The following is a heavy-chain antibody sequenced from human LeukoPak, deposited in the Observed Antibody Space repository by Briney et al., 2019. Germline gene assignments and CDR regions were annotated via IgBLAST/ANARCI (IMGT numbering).Heavy chain of an antibody. CDR1: GDSIRSYY. V-gene: IGHV4-4*07. D-gene: IGHD3-3*01. CDR2: IYTSGST. J-gene: IGHJ5*02. Sequence: SETLSLTCTVSGDSIRSYYWSWIRQPAGKGLEWIGRIYTSGSTNYNPSIKSRVTMSVDTSKNQFSLKLSSVTAADTAVYYCARDWLGGVYNWFDPWGQGTLVTVSS. CDR3: ARDWLGGVYNWFDP.